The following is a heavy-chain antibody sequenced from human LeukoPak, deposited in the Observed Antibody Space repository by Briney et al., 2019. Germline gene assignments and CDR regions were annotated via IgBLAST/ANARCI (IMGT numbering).Heavy chain of an antibody. Sequence: GSLRLSCAASGFTFSNYNMNWVRQAPGKGLEWIGNIFYSGSTYYSPSLKSRVTISLDTSKNQFSLKLSSVTAADTAVYYCARGYRTQYYFDYWGQGTLVTVSS. V-gene: IGHV4-59*01. CDR3: ARGYRTQYYFDY. D-gene: IGHD1-1*01. CDR2: IFYSGST. CDR1: GFTFSNYN. J-gene: IGHJ4*02.